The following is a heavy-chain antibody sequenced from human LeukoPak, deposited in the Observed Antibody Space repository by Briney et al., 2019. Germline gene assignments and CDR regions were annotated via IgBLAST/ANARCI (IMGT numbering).Heavy chain of an antibody. J-gene: IGHJ4*02. Sequence: SETLSLTCTVSGGSISSYYWSWLRQPGGKGLEWIGRIYTSGSTNYNPSLKSRVTMSVDTSKNQFSLKLSSVTAADTAVYYCARDQSVGDFWSGYYNPYYFDYWGQGTLVTVSS. CDR1: GGSISSYY. CDR2: IYTSGST. D-gene: IGHD3-3*01. V-gene: IGHV4-4*07. CDR3: ARDQSVGDFWSGYYNPYYFDY.